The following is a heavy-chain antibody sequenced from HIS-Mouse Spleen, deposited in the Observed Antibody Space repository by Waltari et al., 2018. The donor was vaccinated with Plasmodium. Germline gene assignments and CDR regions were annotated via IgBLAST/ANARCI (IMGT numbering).Heavy chain of an antibody. CDR2: ISYDGSNK. V-gene: IGHV3-30*18. J-gene: IGHJ4*02. Sequence: QVQLVESGGGVVQPGRSLRLSCAASGFTFSSYGMHWVRPAPGKGLEWVAVISYDGSNKYYADSVKGRFTISRDNSKNTLYLQMNSLRAEDTAVYYCAKAQGVINFDYWGQGTLVTVSS. D-gene: IGHD3-16*01. CDR1: GFTFSSYG. CDR3: AKAQGVINFDY.